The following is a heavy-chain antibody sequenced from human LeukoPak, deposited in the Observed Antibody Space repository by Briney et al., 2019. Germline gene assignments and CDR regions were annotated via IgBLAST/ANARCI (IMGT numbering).Heavy chain of an antibody. CDR3: ARPYYYDSRIDP. Sequence: SQTLSLTCTVSGGSISSGDYYWSWIRQPPGKGLEGIGYTYYSGSTYYNTSLKSRATISVDTSKNQFSLKLTSVTAADTAVYYCARPYYYDSRIDPWGQGTLVTVSS. D-gene: IGHD3-22*01. V-gene: IGHV4-30-4*01. CDR1: GGSISSGDYY. J-gene: IGHJ5*02. CDR2: TYYSGST.